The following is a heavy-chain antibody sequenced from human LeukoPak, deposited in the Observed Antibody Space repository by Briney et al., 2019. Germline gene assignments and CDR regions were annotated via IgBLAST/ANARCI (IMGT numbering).Heavy chain of an antibody. CDR2: IYYSGST. CDR1: GASITTATYY. CDR3: AREYGGNYYFDY. Sequence: SETLSLTCTVSGASITTATYYWGWIRQPPGKGLEWIGSIYYSGSTYYNPSLKGRVTISVDTSKNQFSLKLSSVTAADTAVYYCAREYGGNYYFDYWGQGTLVTVSS. V-gene: IGHV4-39*07. D-gene: IGHD4-23*01. J-gene: IGHJ4*02.